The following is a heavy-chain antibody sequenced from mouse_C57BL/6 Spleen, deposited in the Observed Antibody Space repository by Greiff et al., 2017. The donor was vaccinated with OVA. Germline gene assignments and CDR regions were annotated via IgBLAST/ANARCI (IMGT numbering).Heavy chain of an antibody. J-gene: IGHJ4*01. Sequence: VQLQQSGPGLVAPSQSLSITCTVSGFSLTSYAISWVRQPPGKGLEWLGVIWTGGGTNYNPALKSRLSISKDNSKSQVFLKMNSLQTDDTARYYCARIPLTGTRAMDYWGQGTSVTVSS. V-gene: IGHV2-9-1*01. CDR3: ARIPLTGTRAMDY. CDR2: IWTGGGT. CDR1: GFSLTSYA. D-gene: IGHD4-1*01.